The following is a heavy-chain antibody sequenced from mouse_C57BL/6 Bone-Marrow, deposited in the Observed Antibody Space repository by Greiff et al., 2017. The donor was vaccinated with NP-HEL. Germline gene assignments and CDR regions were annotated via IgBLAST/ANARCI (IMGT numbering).Heavy chain of an antibody. D-gene: IGHD1-1*01. CDR1: GYTFTSYG. J-gene: IGHJ2*01. CDR3: ARYYYGSSYGYYFDY. Sequence: VQLQQSGAELARPGASVKLSCKASGYTFTSYGISWVKQRTGQGLEWIGEIYPRSGNTYYNEKFKGKATLTADKSSSTAYMELRSLTSEDSAVYFCARYYYGSSYGYYFDYWGQGTTLTVSS. CDR2: IYPRSGNT. V-gene: IGHV1-81*01.